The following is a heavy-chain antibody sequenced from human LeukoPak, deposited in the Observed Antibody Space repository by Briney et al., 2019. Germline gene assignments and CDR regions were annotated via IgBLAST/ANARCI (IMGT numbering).Heavy chain of an antibody. CDR1: GFTFGDYA. V-gene: IGHV3-49*04. CDR3: TENSYGPHTNYYYYGMDV. D-gene: IGHD5-18*01. Sequence: GGSLRLSCTASGFTFGDYAMSWVRQAPGKGLEWVGFIRSKAYGGTTEYAASVKGRFTISRDDSKSIAYLQMNSLKTEDTAVYYCTENSYGPHTNYYYYGMDVWGQGTTVTVSS. CDR2: IRSKAYGGTT. J-gene: IGHJ6*02.